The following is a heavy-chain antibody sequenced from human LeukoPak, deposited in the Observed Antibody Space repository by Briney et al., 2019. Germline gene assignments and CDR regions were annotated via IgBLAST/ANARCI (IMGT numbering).Heavy chain of an antibody. Sequence: GGALRLSCAASGFTFSSYWMHWVREAPGKGRLWVSHINNDGSSRRCADSVKGRFSISRDNAQSTLYLQMNSLRAEDTAVYYCAKDVDPGSQGYFDYWGQGTLVTVSS. CDR3: AKDVDPGSQGYFDY. CDR1: GFTFSSYW. J-gene: IGHJ4*02. D-gene: IGHD6-13*01. V-gene: IGHV3-74*01. CDR2: INNDGSSR.